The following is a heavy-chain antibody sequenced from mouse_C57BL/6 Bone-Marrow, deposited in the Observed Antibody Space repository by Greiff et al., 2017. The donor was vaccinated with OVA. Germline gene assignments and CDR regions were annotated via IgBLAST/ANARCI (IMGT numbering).Heavy chain of an antibody. V-gene: IGHV1-55*01. D-gene: IGHD2-4*01. CDR1: GYTFTSYW. Sequence: QVQLQQPGAELVKPGASVKMSCKASGYTFTSYWITWVKQRPGQGLEWIGDIYPGSGSTNYNEKLKSKATLTVDTSSSTAYMQLSSLTSEDSAVYYCARVGYHHDGDYWGQGTTLTVSS. CDR2: IYPGSGST. J-gene: IGHJ2*01. CDR3: ARVGYHHDGDY.